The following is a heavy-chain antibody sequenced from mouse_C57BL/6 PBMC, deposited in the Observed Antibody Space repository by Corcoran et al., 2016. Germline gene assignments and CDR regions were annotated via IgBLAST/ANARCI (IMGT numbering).Heavy chain of an antibody. CDR1: GYTFTTYG. CDR3: ARIGYDYPYYFDY. D-gene: IGHD2-4*01. CDR2: INTYSGVP. Sequence: QIQLVQSGPELKKPGETVKISCKASGYTFTTYGMSWVKQAPGKGLKWMGWINTYSGVPTYADDFKGRFAFSLETSASTAYLQINNLKNEDTATYFCARIGYDYPYYFDYWGQGTTLTVSS. J-gene: IGHJ2*01. V-gene: IGHV9-3*01.